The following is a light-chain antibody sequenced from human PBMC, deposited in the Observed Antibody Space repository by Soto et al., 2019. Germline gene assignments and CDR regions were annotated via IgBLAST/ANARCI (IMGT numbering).Light chain of an antibody. Sequence: EVVMTQSPATLSASPGERATLSCWASETVATNLAWYQHKPGQAPRLLISGASTRAAGISDRFRGSGSGTEFTLTISSLRSEDSGIYYCQQYFEWPPMTFGQGTKVEI. CDR2: GAS. V-gene: IGKV3-15*01. CDR3: QQYFEWPPMT. J-gene: IGKJ1*01. CDR1: ETVATN.